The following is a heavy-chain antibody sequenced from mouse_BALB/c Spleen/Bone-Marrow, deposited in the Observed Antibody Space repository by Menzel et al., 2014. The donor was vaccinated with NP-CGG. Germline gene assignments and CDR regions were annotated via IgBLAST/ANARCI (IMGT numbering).Heavy chain of an antibody. CDR3: GRDYYGSTSFAY. V-gene: IGHV1-14*01. D-gene: IGHD1-1*01. Sequence: EVQLQQSGPELVKPGTSVEMSCKASGYTFTSYVMHWVKQKPGQGLEWIGYINPYNDGIKYNEKFKGKATLTSDKSSSTAYMELSSLTSEDSAVYLCGRDYYGSTSFAYWGQGTLVTVSA. CDR2: INPYNDGI. CDR1: GYTFTSYV. J-gene: IGHJ3*01.